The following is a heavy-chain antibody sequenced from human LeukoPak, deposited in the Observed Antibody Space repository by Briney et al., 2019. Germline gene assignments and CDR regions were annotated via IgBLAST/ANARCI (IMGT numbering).Heavy chain of an antibody. CDR2: IFYGGTT. D-gene: IGHD4-17*01. CDR1: GDSISSYY. Sequence: KPSETLSLTCTVSGDSISSYYWNWIRQPPGKGLEWIGYIFYGGTTTYTPSLKSRVTISVDSSKNKFSLHLSSVTAADTAVYYWARVKGHGDYDYWGQGTLVTVSS. J-gene: IGHJ4*02. CDR3: ARVKGHGDYDY. V-gene: IGHV4-59*01.